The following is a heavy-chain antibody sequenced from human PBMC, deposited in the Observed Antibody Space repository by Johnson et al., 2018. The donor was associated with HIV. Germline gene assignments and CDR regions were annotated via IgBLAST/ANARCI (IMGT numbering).Heavy chain of an antibody. CDR1: GFTFSPYW. J-gene: IGHJ3*02. V-gene: IGHV3-74*01. CDR3: ASQGGSPAFDI. CDR2: IISDVSSA. Sequence: VQLVESGGGLVQPGGSLRLSCAASGFTFSPYWMHWVRQAPGQGLVWVSRIISDVSSAIYTDSVTGRFTISRDNAKNSLYLQMDSLRAEDTALYYCASQGGSPAFDIWGQGTLVTVSS. D-gene: IGHD3-16*01.